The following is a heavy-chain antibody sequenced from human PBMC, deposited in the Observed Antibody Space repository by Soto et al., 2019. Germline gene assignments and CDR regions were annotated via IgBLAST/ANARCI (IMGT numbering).Heavy chain of an antibody. V-gene: IGHV5-51*01. D-gene: IGHD6-6*01. Sequence: SLKISCKGSGYSFTSYWIGWVRQMPGKGLEWMGIIYPGDSDTRYSPSFQGQVTISADKSISTAYLQWSSLKASDTAMYYCASAEYSSSPGDYYYYYGMDIWGQGTTVTVSS. CDR2: IYPGDSDT. CDR1: GYSFTSYW. J-gene: IGHJ6*02. CDR3: ASAEYSSSPGDYYYYYGMDI.